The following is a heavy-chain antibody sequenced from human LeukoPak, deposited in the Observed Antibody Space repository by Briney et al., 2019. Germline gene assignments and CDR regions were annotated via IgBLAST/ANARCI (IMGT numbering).Heavy chain of an antibody. CDR1: GFTFSSYA. D-gene: IGHD2-15*01. J-gene: IGHJ4*02. CDR3: AKLARGGSFQFDY. CDR2: ISGSGGST. Sequence: GGSLRLSCAASGFTFSSYAMSWVRQAPGKGLEWVSAISGSGGSTYYADSAKGRFTISRDSSKNTLYLQMNSLRAEDTAVYYCAKLARGGSFQFDYWGQGTLVTVSS. V-gene: IGHV3-23*01.